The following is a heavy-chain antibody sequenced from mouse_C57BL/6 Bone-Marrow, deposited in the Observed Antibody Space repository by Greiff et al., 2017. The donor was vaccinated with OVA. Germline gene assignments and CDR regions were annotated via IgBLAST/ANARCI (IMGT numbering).Heavy chain of an antibody. Sequence: VQLQQPGAELVKPGASVKMSCKASGYTFTSYWITWVKQRPGQGLAWIGDIYPGSGRTKYHEKFKSKATLTVAPSSSTAYMQPSSLTSEDSAVYYCARTDSYYYGRSYFDYWGQGTTLTVSS. D-gene: IGHD1-1*01. CDR2: IYPGSGRT. CDR3: ARTDSYYYGRSYFDY. J-gene: IGHJ2*01. V-gene: IGHV1-55*01. CDR1: GYTFTSYW.